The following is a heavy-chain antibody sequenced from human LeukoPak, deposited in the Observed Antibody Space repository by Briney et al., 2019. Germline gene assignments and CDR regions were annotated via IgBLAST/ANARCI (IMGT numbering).Heavy chain of an antibody. CDR2: IYSGGNT. CDR3: ANLPRGDY. V-gene: IGHV3-53*01. D-gene: IGHD3-10*01. J-gene: IGHJ4*02. Sequence: PGGSLRLSCAASGFPLSRNYMSWVRQAPGKGLEWVSVIYSGGNTYYADFVKGRFTISRDNSKNTLYLQINSLTAEDTAVYYCANLPRGDYWDLGTLVTVSS. CDR1: GFPLSRNY.